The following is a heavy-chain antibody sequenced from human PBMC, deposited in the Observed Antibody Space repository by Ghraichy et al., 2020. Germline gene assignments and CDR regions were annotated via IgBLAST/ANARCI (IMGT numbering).Heavy chain of an antibody. V-gene: IGHV3-23*01. CDR2: LGADGRST. CDR1: EFTFDGYP. D-gene: IGHD1-26*01. CDR3: AKEGGRLGVGAFDA. J-gene: IGHJ3*01. Sequence: GGSLRLSCAASEFTFDGYPMTWVRQAPGKGLEWVSILGADGRSTFYAHSVKGGFTISRDKTKRTMYLQMNSLRADATAVYNCAKEGGRLGVGAFDAWRQGTKVTVSS.